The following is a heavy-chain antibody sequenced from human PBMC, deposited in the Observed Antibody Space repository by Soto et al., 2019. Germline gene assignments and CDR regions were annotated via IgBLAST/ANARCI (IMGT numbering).Heavy chain of an antibody. J-gene: IGHJ4*02. CDR1: GYTFTNDY. D-gene: IGHD3-10*01. CDR2: INPSTGTT. CDR3: ARASGGRVRGVKKFDY. Sequence: QVQLVQSGAEVKKPGASVKVSCKASGYTFTNDYMHWVRQAPGQGLEWMGIINPSTGTTSYAQKFQGKVTITRDTSKSTVHLVLSSLRSDGTAVSYCARASGGRVRGVKKFDYRSQGTTGTVSS. V-gene: IGHV1-46*01.